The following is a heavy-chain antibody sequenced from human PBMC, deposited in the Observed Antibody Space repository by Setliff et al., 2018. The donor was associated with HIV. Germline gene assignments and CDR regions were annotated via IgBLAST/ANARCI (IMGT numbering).Heavy chain of an antibody. V-gene: IGHV4-4*08. CDR3: ARDYSGWYYFDC. CDR1: GGSISSYY. D-gene: IGHD6-19*01. Sequence: SETLSLTCTVSGGSISSYYWSWIRLPPGKGLEWIGYIYTSGITNYNPSLKSRVTMSVDTSKNQFSLKLSSVTAADTAVYYRARDYSGWYYFDCWGQGTLVTVSS. CDR2: IYTSGIT. J-gene: IGHJ4*02.